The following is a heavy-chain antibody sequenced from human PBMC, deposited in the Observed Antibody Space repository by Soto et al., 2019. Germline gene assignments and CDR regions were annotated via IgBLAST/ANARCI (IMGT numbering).Heavy chain of an antibody. CDR2: ISSSSSYL. CDR3: ARGQWLGDFDY. V-gene: IGHV3-21*01. CDR1: GFTFSSYS. J-gene: IGHJ4*02. Sequence: EVQLVESGGGLVKPGGSLRLSCAASGFTFSSYSMNWVRQAPGKGLEWVSSISSSSSYLYYADSVKGRFTISRDNANNSLYLQMNSLRAEDTAVYYCARGQWLGDFDYCGQGTLVAVSS. D-gene: IGHD6-19*01.